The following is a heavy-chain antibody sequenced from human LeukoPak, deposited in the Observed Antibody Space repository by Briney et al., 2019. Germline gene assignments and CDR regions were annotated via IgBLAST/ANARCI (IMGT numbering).Heavy chain of an antibody. V-gene: IGHV4-59*11. CDR2: IYDSGST. J-gene: IGHJ3*02. D-gene: IGHD3-10*01. CDR3: ARDQALYGLDAFDI. CDR1: DGSISSHY. Sequence: SETLSLTCTVSDGSISSHYWSWIRQPPGKGLEWIGYIYDSGSTNYNPSLKSRVTISVDTSKNQFSLRLSSVTAADTAVYYCARDQALYGLDAFDIWGQGTMVTVSS.